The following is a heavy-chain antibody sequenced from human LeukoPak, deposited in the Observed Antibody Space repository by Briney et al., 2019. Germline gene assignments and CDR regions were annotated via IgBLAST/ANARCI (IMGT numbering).Heavy chain of an antibody. Sequence: GASVKVSCKASGYTFTAYYMHWVRQAPGQGLEWMGWIDTNSGGTNYAQKFQGRVTITRDTFIGTAYMELSSLISDDTAVYYCASEAYCSGGSCSLHRVASWGQGTLFTVSS. CDR3: ASEAYCSGGSCSLHRVAS. D-gene: IGHD2-15*01. V-gene: IGHV1-2*02. J-gene: IGHJ4*02. CDR2: IDTNSGGT. CDR1: GYTFTAYY.